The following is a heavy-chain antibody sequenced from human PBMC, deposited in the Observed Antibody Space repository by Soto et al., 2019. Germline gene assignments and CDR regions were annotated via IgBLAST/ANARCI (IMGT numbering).Heavy chain of an antibody. CDR1: GYTFTTYG. D-gene: IGHD3-22*01. CDR2: ISAYNGNT. J-gene: IGHJ4*02. Sequence: QVQLVQSGAEVKKPGASVKVSCKASGYTFTTYGITWVRQAHGQGLEWMGWISAYNGNTNYARKLQGRVTMTTDTSTSTAYMELRSLRSDDTAVYYCARDYRGDSSGLGGYWGQGTLVTVSS. CDR3: ARDYRGDSSGLGGY. V-gene: IGHV1-18*01.